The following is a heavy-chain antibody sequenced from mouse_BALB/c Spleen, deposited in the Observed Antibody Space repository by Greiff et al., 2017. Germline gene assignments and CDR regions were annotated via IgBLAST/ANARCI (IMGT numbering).Heavy chain of an antibody. CDR3: ARHGYRYDVDY. CDR1: GFTFSSYG. CDR2: ISSGGSYT. V-gene: IGHV5-6*01. Sequence: EVKVVESGGDLVKPGGSLKLSCAASGFTFSSYGMSWVRQTPDKRLEWVATISSGGSYTYYPDSVKGRFTISRDNAKNTLYLQMSSLKSEDTAMYYCARHGYRYDVDYWGQGTLVTVSA. D-gene: IGHD2-14*01. J-gene: IGHJ3*01.